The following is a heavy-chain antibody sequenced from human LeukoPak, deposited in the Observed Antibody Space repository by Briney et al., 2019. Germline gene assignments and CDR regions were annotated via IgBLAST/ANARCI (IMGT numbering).Heavy chain of an antibody. D-gene: IGHD1-1*01. CDR1: GVSFSGYD. Sequence: SETLSLTCGVDGVSFSGYDWSWVRQPPGKGLEWRGEINYGGDTNYNPSLKSRVTISVDTSKNQFSLKVRSVTAADTAVYFCARGLGWKVTPMGLFYMDVWGEGATVTVSS. CDR3: ARGLGWKVTPMGLFYMDV. J-gene: IGHJ6*03. CDR2: INYGGDT. V-gene: IGHV4-34*01.